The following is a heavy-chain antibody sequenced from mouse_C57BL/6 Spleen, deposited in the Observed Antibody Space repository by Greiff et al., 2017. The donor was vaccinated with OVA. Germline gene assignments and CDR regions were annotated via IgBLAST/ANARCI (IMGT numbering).Heavy chain of an antibody. CDR1: GYTFTSYW. D-gene: IGHD1-1*01. CDR2: IYPGSGST. Sequence: QVQLQQPGAELVKPGASVKMSCKASGYTFTSYWITWVKQRPGQGLEWIGDIYPGSGSTNYNEKFKSKATLPVDKSSSTAYMQLSSLTSEDSAVYYCARGHYYGSTFADWGQGTLVTVSA. CDR3: ARGHYYGSTFAD. V-gene: IGHV1-55*01. J-gene: IGHJ3*01.